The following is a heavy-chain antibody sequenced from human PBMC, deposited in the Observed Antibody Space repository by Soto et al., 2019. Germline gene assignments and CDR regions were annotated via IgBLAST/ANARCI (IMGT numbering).Heavy chain of an antibody. CDR1: GYTLTELF. J-gene: IGHJ6*02. D-gene: IGHD6-13*01. CDR3: ATDLGPFPPLVSTIAAAGSPIDYYGMDV. Sequence: ASVKVSCKVSGYTLTELFMHWVRQAPGKGLEWMGGFDPEDGETIYAQKFQGRVTMTEDTSTDTAYMELSSLRSEDTAVYYCATDLGPFPPLVSTIAAAGSPIDYYGMDVWGQGTTVTVSS. CDR2: FDPEDGET. V-gene: IGHV1-24*01.